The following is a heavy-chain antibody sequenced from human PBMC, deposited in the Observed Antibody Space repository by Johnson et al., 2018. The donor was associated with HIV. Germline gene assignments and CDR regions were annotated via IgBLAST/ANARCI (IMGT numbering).Heavy chain of an antibody. CDR2: IWYDGSNK. D-gene: IGHD1-26*01. J-gene: IGHJ3*02. CDR3: TTDWGSYHEYAFDI. Sequence: QVQLVESGGGVVQPGGSLRLSCAASGFTFSTYGMHWVRQAPGKGLEWVAVIWYDGSNKYYADSVKGRFTISRDNSKNTMYLQMNSLRAEDTAVYSCTTDWGSYHEYAFDIWGQGTMVTVSS. V-gene: IGHV3-33*01. CDR1: GFTFSTYG.